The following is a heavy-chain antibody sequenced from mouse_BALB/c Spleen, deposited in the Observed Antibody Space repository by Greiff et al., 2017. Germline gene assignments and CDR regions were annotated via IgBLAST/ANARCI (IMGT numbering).Heavy chain of an antibody. CDR2: ISSGGSYT. CDR3: ARQRTTSYAMDY. J-gene: IGHJ4*01. CDR1: GFTFSSYG. D-gene: IGHD2-1*01. Sequence: EVHLVESGGDLVKPGGSLKLSCAASGFTFSSYGMSWVRQTPDKRLEWVATISSGGSYTYYPDSVKGRFTISRDNAKNTLYLQMSSLKSEDTAMYYCARQRTTSYAMDYWGQGTSVTVSS. V-gene: IGHV5-6*01.